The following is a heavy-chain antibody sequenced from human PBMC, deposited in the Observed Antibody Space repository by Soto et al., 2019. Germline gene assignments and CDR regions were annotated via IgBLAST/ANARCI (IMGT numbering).Heavy chain of an antibody. Sequence: SVKVSCKASGGTFNKFAFRWVRQAPGQGFEWMGGIIPVFRSANYAQRFRGRITITADEYTSTVYLYLNDLRSDDTAVYYCARRYCASDNCPLFYYFVDLWGLGTTVTVSS. CDR3: ARRYCASDNCPLFYYFVDL. J-gene: IGHJ6*02. D-gene: IGHD2-21*02. V-gene: IGHV1-69*13. CDR1: GGTFNKFA. CDR2: IIPVFRSA.